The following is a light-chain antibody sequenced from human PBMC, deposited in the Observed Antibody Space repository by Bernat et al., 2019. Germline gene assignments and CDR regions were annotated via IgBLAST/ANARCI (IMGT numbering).Light chain of an antibody. V-gene: IGLV2-23*01. Sequence: QSALTQPASVSGSPGQTITISCTGTSSDVGGYNLVSWYQQHPGKAPKLMIYEDTKRPSGVSNRFSGSKSGDTASLTISGLQAEDEADYYCCSYAGSTTYVFGIVTRVTVL. CDR3: CSYAGSTTYV. J-gene: IGLJ1*01. CDR2: EDT. CDR1: SSDVGGYNL.